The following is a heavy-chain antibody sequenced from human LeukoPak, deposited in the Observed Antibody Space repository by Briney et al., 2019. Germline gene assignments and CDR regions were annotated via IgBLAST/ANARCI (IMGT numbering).Heavy chain of an antibody. Sequence: PGESLRLSCAASGFTFKKYWMNWVRQVPGKGLECLANIKEDGSETYYADSVKGRFTISRDNPKNLLFLQINSLRAEDTAVYYCARGGSYFDYWGQGTLVTVSS. CDR1: GFTFKKYW. V-gene: IGHV3-7*01. J-gene: IGHJ4*02. CDR3: ARGGSYFDY. CDR2: IKEDGSET. D-gene: IGHD1-26*01.